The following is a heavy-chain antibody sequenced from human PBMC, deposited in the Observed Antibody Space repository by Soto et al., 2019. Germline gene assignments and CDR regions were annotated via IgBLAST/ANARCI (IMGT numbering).Heavy chain of an antibody. Sequence: SETLSLTCTVSGGSISSGGYYWSWIRRHPGKGLEWIGYIYYSGSTYYNPSLKSRVTISVDTSKNQFSLKLSSVTAADTAVYYRARYLYGLYYFDYWGQGTLVTVSS. D-gene: IGHD4-17*01. V-gene: IGHV4-31*03. CDR3: ARYLYGLYYFDY. J-gene: IGHJ4*02. CDR2: IYYSGST. CDR1: GGSISSGGYY.